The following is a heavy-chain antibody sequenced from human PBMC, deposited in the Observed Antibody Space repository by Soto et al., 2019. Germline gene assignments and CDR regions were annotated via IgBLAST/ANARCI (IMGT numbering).Heavy chain of an antibody. CDR2: IYWDDDG. D-gene: IGHD4-17*01. V-gene: IGHV2-5*02. CDR3: AHSPWMCTKAYGYY. Sequence: QITLKESTPTLVKPTQPLTLTCSLSGFSLSTSGVGVDWIRQPPGKPLEGLALIYWDDDGRYSPSVKSRLTITKDTSKNQVVLTMTNIDPVDTATDYCAHSPWMCTKAYGYYWGQGTLVTVSS. CDR1: GFSLSTSGVG. J-gene: IGHJ4*02.